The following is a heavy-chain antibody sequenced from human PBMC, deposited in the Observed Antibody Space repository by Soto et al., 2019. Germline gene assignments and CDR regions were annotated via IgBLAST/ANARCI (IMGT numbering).Heavy chain of an antibody. J-gene: IGHJ5*02. CDR2: ISAYNGNT. V-gene: IGHV1-18*01. CDR1: GYTFTSYG. Sequence: ASVKVSCKASGYTFTSYGISWVRQAPGQGLEWMGWISAYNGNTNYAQKLQGRVTMTTDTSTSTAYMELRSLRTDDTAVYYCARVMVIINFNWFDPWGQGTLVTVSS. D-gene: IGHD3-9*01. CDR3: ARVMVIINFNWFDP.